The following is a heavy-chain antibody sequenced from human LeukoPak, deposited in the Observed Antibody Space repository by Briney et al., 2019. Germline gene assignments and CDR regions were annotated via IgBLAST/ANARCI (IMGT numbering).Heavy chain of an antibody. CDR1: GGSISSSSYY. CDR3: ASPPITMVRGVIMQYFQH. D-gene: IGHD3-10*01. CDR2: IYYSGST. V-gene: IGHV4-39*01. Sequence: SETLSLTCTVSGGSISSSSYYWVWIRQPPGKGLECIGSIYYSGSTYYNPSLKSRATISVDTSKNQFSLKLSSVTAADTAVYYCASPPITMVRGVIMQYFQHWGQGTLVTVSS. J-gene: IGHJ1*01.